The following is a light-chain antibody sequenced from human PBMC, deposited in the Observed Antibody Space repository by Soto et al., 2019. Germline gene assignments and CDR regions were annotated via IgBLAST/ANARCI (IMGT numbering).Light chain of an antibody. J-gene: IGKJ2*01. Sequence: DIQMTQSPSSLSASVGDRVTITCHASQDISNYLNWYQQKPGKAPKLLIYAASNLETGVPSRFSGSGSGTDFTFTISSLQPEDIATYYCQQYDNLPYTFGQGTKLEIK. CDR2: AAS. CDR3: QQYDNLPYT. V-gene: IGKV1-33*01. CDR1: QDISNY.